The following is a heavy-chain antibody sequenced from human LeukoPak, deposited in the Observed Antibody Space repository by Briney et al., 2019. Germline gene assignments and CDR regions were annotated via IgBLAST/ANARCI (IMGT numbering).Heavy chain of an antibody. D-gene: IGHD6-13*01. CDR1: GGSISSYY. CDR3: ARRAAAGDFDY. V-gene: IGHV4-59*08. Sequence: SENLSLTCTVSGGSISSYYWSWIRQPPGKGLEWIGYIYYSGSTNYSPSLKSRVTISVDTSKNQFSLKLSSVTAADTAVYYCARRAAAGDFDYWGQGTLVTVSS. CDR2: IYYSGST. J-gene: IGHJ4*02.